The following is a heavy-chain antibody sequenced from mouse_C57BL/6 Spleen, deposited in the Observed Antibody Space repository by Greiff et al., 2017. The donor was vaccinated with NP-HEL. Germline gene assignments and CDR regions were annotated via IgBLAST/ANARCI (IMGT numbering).Heavy chain of an antibody. V-gene: IGHV1-22*01. J-gene: IGHJ3*01. CDR3: ARSGYDPAWFAY. CDR2: INPNNGGT. D-gene: IGHD2-2*01. Sequence: EVKLQQSGPELVKPGASVKMSCKASGYTFTDYNMHWVKQSHGKSLEWIGYINPNNGGTSYNQKFKGKATLTVNKSSSTAYMELRSLTSEDSAVYYCARSGYDPAWFAYWGQGTLVTVSA. CDR1: GYTFTDYN.